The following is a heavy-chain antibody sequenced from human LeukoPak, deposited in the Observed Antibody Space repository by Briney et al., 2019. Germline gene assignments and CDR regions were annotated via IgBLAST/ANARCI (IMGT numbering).Heavy chain of an antibody. J-gene: IGHJ4*02. CDR1: GFTFSSYA. V-gene: IGHV3-23*01. D-gene: IGHD2-2*01. CDR2: ISGSGGST. CDR3: AKAKYQPQARYFDY. Sequence: GGSLRLSCAASGFTFSSYAMSWVRQAPGKGLEWVSAISGSGGSTYYADPVKGRFTISRDNSKNTLYLQMNSLRAEDTAVYYCAKAKYQPQARYFDYWGQGTLVTVSS.